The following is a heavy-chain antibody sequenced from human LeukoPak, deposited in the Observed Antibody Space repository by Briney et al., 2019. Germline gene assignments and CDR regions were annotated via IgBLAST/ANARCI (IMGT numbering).Heavy chain of an antibody. Sequence: ASVKVSCKTSGYTFTDYYMHWVRQAPGQGLEWMGWMNPNSGNTGYAQKFQGRVTITRNTSISTAYMELSSLRSEDTAVYYCARGVDFWSGYMDVWGKGTTVTVSS. CDR2: MNPNSGNT. J-gene: IGHJ6*03. D-gene: IGHD3-3*01. CDR1: GYTFTDYY. CDR3: ARGVDFWSGYMDV. V-gene: IGHV1-8*03.